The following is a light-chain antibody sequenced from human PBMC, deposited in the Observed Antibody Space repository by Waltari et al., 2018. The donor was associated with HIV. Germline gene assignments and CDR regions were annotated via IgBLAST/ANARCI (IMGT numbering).Light chain of an antibody. J-gene: IGLJ2*01. CDR2: QDN. CDR1: ELGDKY. V-gene: IGLV3-1*01. Sequence: VSPGQTASITCSGDELGDKYVSWYQQKSDQSPMLIIYQDNKRPSGIPERFSGSNSGNTATLTVGETQTMDEADYYCETWDSSTAVFGGGTRLTVL. CDR3: ETWDSSTAV.